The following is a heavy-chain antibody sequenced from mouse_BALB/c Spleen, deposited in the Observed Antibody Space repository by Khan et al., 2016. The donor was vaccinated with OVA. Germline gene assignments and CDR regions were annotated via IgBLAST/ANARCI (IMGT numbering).Heavy chain of an antibody. J-gene: IGHJ4*01. D-gene: IGHD2-3*01. CDR1: GYSITSDYA. Sequence: DVKLQESGPGLVKPSQSLSLTCTVTGYSITSDYAWNWIRQFPGNKLEWMGYISSSGSTNYNPALKSRISITRDTSKNQFFLQLNSVTTEETATYYCARDGSRYNYAMDYWGQGTSVTVSS. CDR2: ISSSGST. V-gene: IGHV3-2*02. CDR3: ARDGSRYNYAMDY.